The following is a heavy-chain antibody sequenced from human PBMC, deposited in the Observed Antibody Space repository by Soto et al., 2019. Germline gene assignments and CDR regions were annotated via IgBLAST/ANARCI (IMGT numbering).Heavy chain of an antibody. J-gene: IGHJ6*02. CDR2: IYYSGST. CDR3: ARQSTYYDILTGPKNYYYGMDV. CDR1: GGSISSSSYY. Sequence: SETLSLTCTVSGGSISSSSYYWGWIRQPPGKGLEWIGSIYYSGSTYYNPSLKSRVTISVGTSKNQFSLKLSSVTAADTAVYYCARQSTYYDILTGPKNYYYGMDVWGQGTTVTVSS. D-gene: IGHD3-9*01. V-gene: IGHV4-39*01.